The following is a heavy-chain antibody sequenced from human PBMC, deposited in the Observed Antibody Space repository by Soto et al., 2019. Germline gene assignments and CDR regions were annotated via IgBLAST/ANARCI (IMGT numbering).Heavy chain of an antibody. CDR3: GKGTPGIHLCWDR. V-gene: IGHV3-23*01. CDR1: GFTFSSYA. J-gene: IGHJ4*02. D-gene: IGHD5-18*01. Sequence: GVSLRLSCAASGFTFSSYAMSWVRQAPGKGLEWVSAISGSGGSTYYADSVKGRFTISRDNSKTTLYLQMNSRSAEDTAVFYWGKGTPGIHLCWDRWDKETWVTASS. CDR2: ISGSGGST.